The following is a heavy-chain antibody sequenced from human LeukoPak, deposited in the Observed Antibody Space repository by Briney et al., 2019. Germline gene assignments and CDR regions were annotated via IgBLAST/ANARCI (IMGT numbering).Heavy chain of an antibody. V-gene: IGHV3-33*06. Sequence: GGSLRLSCAASGFTFSNYAMHWVRQAPGTGLELVAVIWFDGTNKYYGDSVRGRFTISKDNSKNRLYLQMNSLRAEDTAVYYCAKARGSGWHDPWYLDYWGQGTLVTVSS. CDR3: AKARGSGWHDPWYLDY. J-gene: IGHJ4*02. D-gene: IGHD6-19*01. CDR1: GFTFSNYA. CDR2: IWFDGTNK.